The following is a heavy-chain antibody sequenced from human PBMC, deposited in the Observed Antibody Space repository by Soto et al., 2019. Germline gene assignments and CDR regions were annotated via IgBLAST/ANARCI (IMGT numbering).Heavy chain of an antibody. V-gene: IGHV4-59*01. CDR2: IFYSDNT. Sequence: ASETLSLTCTVSGGSSITYYWSWVRQSPGKGLEWIGYIFYSDNTNYNPSLKSRVTISVDTSKNQFSLKLTSVTAADTAVYFCARGGETYYDFWSGFSPIDYWGQGALVTVSS. D-gene: IGHD3-3*01. CDR3: ARGGETYYDFWSGFSPIDY. J-gene: IGHJ4*02. CDR1: GGSSITYY.